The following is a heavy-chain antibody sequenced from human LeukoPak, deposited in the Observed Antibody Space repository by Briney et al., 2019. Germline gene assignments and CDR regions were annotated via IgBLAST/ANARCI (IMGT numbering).Heavy chain of an antibody. CDR3: AITTTVTTGSV. CDR1: GFTVSSKY. J-gene: IGHJ4*02. CDR2: IYSGGST. Sequence: GRSLRLSCAASGFTVSSKYMSWVRQAPGKGLEWVSVIYSGGSTYYADSVKGRFSISRDNSKSTLYLQMNSLGAEDTAVYYCAITTTVTTGSVWGQGTLVTVSS. D-gene: IGHD4-17*01. V-gene: IGHV3-66*01.